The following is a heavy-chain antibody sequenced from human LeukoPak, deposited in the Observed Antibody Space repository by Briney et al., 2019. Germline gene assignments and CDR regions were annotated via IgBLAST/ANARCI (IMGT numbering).Heavy chain of an antibody. Sequence: GGSLRLSCAASGFTFSSYSMNWVRQAPGKGLEWVSYISSSSSTIYYADSVKGRFTISRDNAKNSLYLQMNSLRAEDTAVYYCARDDYGDYEVGSDYWGQGTLVTVSS. CDR1: GFTFSSYS. D-gene: IGHD4-17*01. CDR2: ISSSSSTI. V-gene: IGHV3-48*04. J-gene: IGHJ4*02. CDR3: ARDDYGDYEVGSDY.